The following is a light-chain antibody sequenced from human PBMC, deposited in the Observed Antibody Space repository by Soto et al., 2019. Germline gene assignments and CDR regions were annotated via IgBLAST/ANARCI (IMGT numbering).Light chain of an antibody. V-gene: IGKV3-20*01. CDR1: QSIGTNY. CDR3: PQYSRTPRT. CDR2: AAS. J-gene: IGKJ1*01. Sequence: ENRLTQSPGTLSLSPGERATLSCRASQSIGTNYVAWFQQKPGQAPTHLIYAASRRATGIPDRFSGSGSGTEFTLTISRLEPEDFAVYFCPQYSRTPRTFGQGTQVEFK.